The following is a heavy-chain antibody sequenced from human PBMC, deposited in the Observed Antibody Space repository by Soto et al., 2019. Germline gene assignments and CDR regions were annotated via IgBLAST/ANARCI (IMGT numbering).Heavy chain of an antibody. CDR3: ARLTVWGSYRAFWFDP. V-gene: IGHV3-9*01. J-gene: IGHJ5*02. D-gene: IGHD3-16*02. CDR1: GFTFDDYA. CDR2: ISWNSGSI. Sequence: SLRLSCAASGFTFDDYAMHWVRQAPGKGLEWVSGISWNSGSIGYADSVKGRFTISRDNAKNSLYLQMNSLRAEDTALYYCARLTVWGSYRAFWFDPWGQGTLVTVSS.